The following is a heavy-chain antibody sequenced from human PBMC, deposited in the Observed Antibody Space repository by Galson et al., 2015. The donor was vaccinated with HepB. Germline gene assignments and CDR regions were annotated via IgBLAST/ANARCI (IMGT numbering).Heavy chain of an antibody. J-gene: IGHJ5*02. CDR1: GFTFSNAW. Sequence: SLRLSCAASGFTFSNAWMSWVRQAPGKGLEWVGRIKSKTDGGTTDYAAPVKGRFTISRDDSKNTLYLQMNSLKTEDTAVYYCTTDYGDYTGSWFDPWGQGTLVTVSS. D-gene: IGHD4-17*01. CDR3: TTDYGDYTGSWFDP. V-gene: IGHV3-15*01. CDR2: IKSKTDGGTT.